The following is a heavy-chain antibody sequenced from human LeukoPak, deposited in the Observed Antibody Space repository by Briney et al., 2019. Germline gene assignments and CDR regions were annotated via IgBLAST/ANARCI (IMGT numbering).Heavy chain of an antibody. CDR3: ARLREYSSSVHPYYYYMDV. CDR1: GGTFSSYA. V-gene: IGHV1-69*01. Sequence: GSSVKVSCKASGGTFSSYAISWVRQAPGQGLEWMGGIIPIFGTANYAQEFQGRVTITADESTSTAYMELSSLRSEDTAVYYCARLREYSSSVHPYYYYMDVWGKGTTVTVSS. D-gene: IGHD6-6*01. J-gene: IGHJ6*03. CDR2: IIPIFGTA.